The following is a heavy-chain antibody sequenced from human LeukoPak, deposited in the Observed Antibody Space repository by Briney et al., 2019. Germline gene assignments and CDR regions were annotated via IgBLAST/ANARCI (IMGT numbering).Heavy chain of an antibody. CDR1: GYTFTSYD. J-gene: IGHJ6*03. CDR2: MNPNSGNT. D-gene: IGHD3-10*01. Sequence: ASLKVSCKASGYTFTSYDINWVRHATGQGLEGIGWMNPNSGNTGYAQKFQGRVTMTRNTSISTAYMELSSLRSEDTAVYYCARGTPERGSENYFMGYYYMDVWGKGTTVTISS. V-gene: IGHV1-8*02. CDR3: ARGTPERGSENYFMGYYYMDV.